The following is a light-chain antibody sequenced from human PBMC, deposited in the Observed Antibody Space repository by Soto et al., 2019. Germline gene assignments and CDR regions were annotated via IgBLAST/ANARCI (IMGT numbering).Light chain of an antibody. CDR1: QTISNNY. Sequence: EIVMTQSPATLSVSPGERATLSCRASQTISNNYLAWYQQRPGQAPRLLIYGASSRATGVPARFRGSGSGTEFTLSISRLEPEDFAVYYCQQYGSSPITFGQGTRLEI. CDR3: QQYGSSPIT. J-gene: IGKJ5*01. V-gene: IGKV3-20*01. CDR2: GAS.